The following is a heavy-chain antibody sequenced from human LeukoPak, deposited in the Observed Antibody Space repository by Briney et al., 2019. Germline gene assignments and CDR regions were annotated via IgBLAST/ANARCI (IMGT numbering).Heavy chain of an antibody. V-gene: IGHV4-59*08. CDR2: IYYSGST. Sequence: KPSETLSLTCTGSGGSISNYYWSWIRRPPGRGLEWIGHIYYSGSTSYNPSLKSRVTISVDTSKNQFTLKLRSVTAADTAVYYCARQTWLLDYWGQGTLVTVSS. J-gene: IGHJ4*02. CDR3: ARQTWLLDY. D-gene: IGHD5-12*01. CDR1: GGSISNYY.